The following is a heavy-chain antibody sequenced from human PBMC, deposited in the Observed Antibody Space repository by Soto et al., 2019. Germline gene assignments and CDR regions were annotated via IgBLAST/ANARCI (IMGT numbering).Heavy chain of an antibody. CDR1: GYTFTSYA. D-gene: IGHD4-17*01. V-gene: IGHV1-3*01. CDR2: INAGNGNT. CDR3: ARATTDYYYYYYMDV. Sequence: QVPLVQSGAEVKKPGASVKVSCKASGYTFTSYAMHWVRQAPGQRLEWMGWINAGNGNTKYSQKFQGRVTITRDTSASTAYMELSSLRSEDTAVYYCARATTDYYYYYYMDVWGKGTTVTVSS. J-gene: IGHJ6*03.